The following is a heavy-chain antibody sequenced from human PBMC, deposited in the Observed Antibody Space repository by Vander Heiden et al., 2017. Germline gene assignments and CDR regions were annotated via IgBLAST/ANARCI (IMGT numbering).Heavy chain of an antibody. Sequence: EVQLVESGGGLIQPGASLRLSCAASGFSFRAYSMHWVRQAPGKGLVWVSRMNSDGSDITYADAVKGRFTISRDNARSTLYLQMNSLRAEDTAVYYCVRDHCSGGGCYPDNWFDPWGQGTLVTVSS. J-gene: IGHJ5*02. CDR2: MNSDGSDI. V-gene: IGHV3-74*03. D-gene: IGHD2-15*01. CDR1: GFSFRAYS. CDR3: VRDHCSGGGCYPDNWFDP.